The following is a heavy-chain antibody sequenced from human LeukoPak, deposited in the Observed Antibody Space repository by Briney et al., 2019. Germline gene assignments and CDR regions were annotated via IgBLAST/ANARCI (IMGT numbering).Heavy chain of an antibody. J-gene: IGHJ4*02. D-gene: IGHD6-19*01. Sequence: PGGSLRLSCAASGFTFSSYAMSWVRQAPGKGLEWVSVIYSGGSTYYADSVKGRFTISRDNSKNTLYLQMNSLRAEDTAVYYCARSLPYSSGFDYWGQGTLVTVSS. CDR3: ARSLPYSSGFDY. CDR1: GFTFSSYA. V-gene: IGHV3-53*01. CDR2: IYSGGST.